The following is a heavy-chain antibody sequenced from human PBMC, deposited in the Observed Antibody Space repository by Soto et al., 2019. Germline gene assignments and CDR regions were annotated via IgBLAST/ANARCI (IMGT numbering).Heavy chain of an antibody. CDR3: ARDCSGGSCYPGMDV. J-gene: IGHJ6*02. V-gene: IGHV3-21*01. CDR2: ISSSGYI. Sequence: GGSLRLSCAASGFNFNSYTINWVRPAPGKRLEWLSSISSSGYIFSTDSVRGRFTISRDNAKNSVYLQINSLRAEDTAVYFCARDCSGGSCYPGMDVWGQGTTVTVSS. D-gene: IGHD2-15*01. CDR1: GFNFNSYT.